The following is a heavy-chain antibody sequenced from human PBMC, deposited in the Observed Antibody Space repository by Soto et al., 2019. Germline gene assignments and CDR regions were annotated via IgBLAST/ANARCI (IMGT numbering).Heavy chain of an antibody. J-gene: IGHJ4*02. D-gene: IGHD3-3*01. Sequence: QSGGSLRLSCAASGFTFSSYGMHWVRQAPGKGLEWVAVISYDGSNKYYADSVKGRFTISRDNSKNTLYLQMNSLRAEDTAVFYFAKDPRTHPAITIFGVAGYFDYWGQGT. CDR3: AKDPRTHPAITIFGVAGYFDY. V-gene: IGHV3-30*18. CDR1: GFTFSSYG. CDR2: ISYDGSNK.